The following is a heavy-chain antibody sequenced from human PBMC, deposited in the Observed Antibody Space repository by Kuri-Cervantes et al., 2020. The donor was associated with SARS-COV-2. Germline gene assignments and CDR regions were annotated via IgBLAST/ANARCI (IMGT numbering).Heavy chain of an antibody. Sequence: GVLKISGAASGCSVRSYAMSWVRPAPGKGLEWVSGISGSGTGAYYAASVKGRSTISRDNSKITLYLQMNSVRAEDTGVYFCAKDPTATTEYYYAMDVWGQGTTVTVSS. CDR1: GCSVRSYA. V-gene: IGHV3-23*01. D-gene: IGHD1-7*01. CDR3: AKDPTATTEYYYAMDV. CDR2: ISGSGTGA. J-gene: IGHJ6*02.